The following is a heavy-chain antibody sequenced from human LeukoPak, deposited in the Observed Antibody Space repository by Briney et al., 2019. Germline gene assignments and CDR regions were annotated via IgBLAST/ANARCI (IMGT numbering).Heavy chain of an antibody. Sequence: GGSLGLSCAASGFIFSDYTMMWVRRAPGKGLQWVATFTAYGGTYYAASVKGRSAISRDNSRDTVSLYMNSLRVEDTAMYYCAKGSTGGKVDWFDPWGPGTLVTVSS. CDR3: AKGSTGGKVDWFDP. J-gene: IGHJ5*02. D-gene: IGHD4-23*01. V-gene: IGHV3-23*01. CDR1: GFIFSDYT. CDR2: FTAYGGT.